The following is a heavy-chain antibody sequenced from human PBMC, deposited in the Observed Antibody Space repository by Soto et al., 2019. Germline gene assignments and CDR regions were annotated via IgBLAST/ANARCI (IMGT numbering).Heavy chain of an antibody. V-gene: IGHV4-61*05. J-gene: IGHJ3*02. CDR1: GGSIDNSTYY. D-gene: IGHD4-17*01. CDR3: ARMTTVTTGLAFDI. Sequence: SETLSLTCAVSGGSIDNSTYYWGWIRQPPGKGLEWIGYIYYSGSTNYNPSLKSRVTISVDTSKNQFSLKLSSVTAADTTVYYRARMTTVTTGLAFDIWGQGTMVTVSS. CDR2: IYYSGST.